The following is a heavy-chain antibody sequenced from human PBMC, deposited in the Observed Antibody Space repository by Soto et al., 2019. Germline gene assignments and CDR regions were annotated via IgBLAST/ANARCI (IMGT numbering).Heavy chain of an antibody. Sequence: PGGSLRLSCAASGFIFTNYAINWVRQAPGKGLEWVSAISGSGGTTYYADSVKGRFTISRDNSKNTMYLQMNSLRAEDTAVYYCAKDIAPVLQQQLGYWGQGTLVTVSS. J-gene: IGHJ4*02. CDR2: ISGSGGTT. CDR1: GFIFTNYA. CDR3: AKDIAPVLQQQLGY. D-gene: IGHD6-13*01. V-gene: IGHV3-23*01.